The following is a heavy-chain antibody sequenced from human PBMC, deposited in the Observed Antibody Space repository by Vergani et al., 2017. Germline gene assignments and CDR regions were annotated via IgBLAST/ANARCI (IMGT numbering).Heavy chain of an antibody. D-gene: IGHD6-6*01. J-gene: IGHJ4*02. CDR3: ARGLYSSSLVDY. CDR2: ISGSGGST. V-gene: IGHV3-23*01. Sequence: QAPGKGLEWVSAISGSGGSTYYADSVKGRFTISRDNSKNTLYLQMNSLRAEDTAVYYCARGLYSSSLVDYWGQGTLVTVSS.